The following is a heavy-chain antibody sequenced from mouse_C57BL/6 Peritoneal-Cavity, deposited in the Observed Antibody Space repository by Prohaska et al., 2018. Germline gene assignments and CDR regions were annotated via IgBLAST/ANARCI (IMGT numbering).Heavy chain of an antibody. Sequence: QVTLKESGPGILQSSQTLSLTCSFSGFSLSTSGMGASWIRQPSGKGLEWLAHIYWDDDKRYNPSLKSRLTISKDTSRNQVFLKITSVDTADTATYYCARDGYLYAMDYWGQGTSVTVSS. J-gene: IGHJ4*01. CDR1: GFSLSTSGMG. CDR2: IYWDDDK. D-gene: IGHD2-3*01. V-gene: IGHV8-12*01. CDR3: ARDGYLYAMDY.